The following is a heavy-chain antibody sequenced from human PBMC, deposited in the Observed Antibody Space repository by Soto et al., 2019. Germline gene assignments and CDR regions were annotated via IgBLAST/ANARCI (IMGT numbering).Heavy chain of an antibody. D-gene: IGHD5-12*01. CDR1: GYTFSSHA. V-gene: IGHV1-3*01. J-gene: IGHJ6*02. CDR3: AREGVAPYYYYGMDV. Sequence: ASVKVSCKASGYTFSSHATHWVRQAPGQRLEWMGWINGGNGDTKYSQKFQDRVTMTTDTSTSTAYMELRSLRSDDTAVYYCAREGVAPYYYYGMDVWGQGTPVTVSS. CDR2: INGGNGDT.